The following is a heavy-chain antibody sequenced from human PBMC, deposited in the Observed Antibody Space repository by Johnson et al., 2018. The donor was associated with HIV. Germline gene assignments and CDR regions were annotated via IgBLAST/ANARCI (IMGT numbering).Heavy chain of an antibody. J-gene: IGHJ3*02. Sequence: VQLVESGGGLVQPGGSLRLSCAASGFTFSDYWMSWVRQAPGKGLEWVANIKQDGSEKYYVDSVKGRFTISRDNAKNSLYLQMNSLRAEDTAVYYCASSNYYDQDAFDIWGQGTMVTVSS. CDR3: ASSNYYDQDAFDI. CDR2: IKQDGSEK. CDR1: GFTFSDYW. D-gene: IGHD3-16*01. V-gene: IGHV3-7*02.